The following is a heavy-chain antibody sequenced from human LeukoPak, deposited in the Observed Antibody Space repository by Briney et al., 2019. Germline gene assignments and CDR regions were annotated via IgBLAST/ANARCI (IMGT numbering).Heavy chain of an antibody. J-gene: IGHJ4*02. CDR2: FSSNGGST. CDR3: GRDLFMIVVPGQNVLDY. V-gene: IGHV3-64*01. D-gene: IGHD3-22*01. Sequence: GFLRPSCAASGFPFSSFAMDWVRRAPGKGLEFVSVFSSNGGSTYYANSGKGRFTISRDNSKNTLYLQMNSLRAEDTAVYYCGRDLFMIVVPGQNVLDYWGQGTLVTVSS. CDR1: GFPFSSFA.